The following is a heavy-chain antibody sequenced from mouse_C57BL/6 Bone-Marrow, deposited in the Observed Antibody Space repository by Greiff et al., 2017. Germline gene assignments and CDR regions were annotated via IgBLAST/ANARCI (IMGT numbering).Heavy chain of an antibody. CDR3: GRGDLHRPFDY. Sequence: VQLQQSGPELVKPGASVKISCKASGYTFTDYYMNWVKQSHGKSLEWIGDINPNNGGTSYNQKFKGKATLTVDKSSSTAYMELRRLTSEDSAVYYRGRGDLHRPFDYWGQGTTLTVSS. CDR1: GYTFTDYY. V-gene: IGHV1-26*01. J-gene: IGHJ2*01. CDR2: INPNNGGT.